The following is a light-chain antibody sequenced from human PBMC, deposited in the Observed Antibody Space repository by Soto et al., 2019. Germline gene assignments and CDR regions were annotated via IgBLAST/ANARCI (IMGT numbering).Light chain of an antibody. CDR2: WAS. CDR3: QKYYSIPET. J-gene: IGKJ2*01. V-gene: IGKV4-1*01. CDR1: QSVLYTSNNRNY. Sequence: DIVMTQSPDSLAVSLGERATINCKSSQSVLYTSNNRNYLTWYQQKPGQPPKLLIYWASTRESGVPDRFSGSGSGPDFTLTISSLQAEDVAVYYCQKYYSIPETFGQGTKVEIK.